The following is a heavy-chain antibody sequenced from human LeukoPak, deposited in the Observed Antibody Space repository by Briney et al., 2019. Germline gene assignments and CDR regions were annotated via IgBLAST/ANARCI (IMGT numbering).Heavy chain of an antibody. CDR3: ARGPHSYYYDSSGRFRRSAGFDY. CDR1: GYSISSGYY. D-gene: IGHD3-22*01. CDR2: IYHSGRT. V-gene: IGHV4-38-2*02. J-gene: IGHJ4*02. Sequence: SETLSLTCTVSGYSISSGYYWGWIRQPPGKGLEWIGSIYHSGRTYYNPSLKSRVTISVDTSKNQFSLKLSSVTAADTAVYYCARGPHSYYYDSSGRFRRSAGFDYWGQGTLVTVSS.